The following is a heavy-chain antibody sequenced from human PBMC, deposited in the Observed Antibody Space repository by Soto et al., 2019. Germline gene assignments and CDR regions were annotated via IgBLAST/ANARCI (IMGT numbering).Heavy chain of an antibody. CDR1: GFTFSSYA. CDR2: ISGSGGST. V-gene: IGHV3-23*01. D-gene: IGHD4-4*01. J-gene: IGHJ6*03. Sequence: EVQLLESGGGLVQPGGSLRLSCAASGFTFSSYAMSWVRQAPGKGLEWVSAISGSGGSTYYADSGQGRFTISRDNSKNTLYLQMNSLRAEDTDVYYCAKSVRQDYNLYYYYYYMDVWGKGTTVTVSS. CDR3: AKSVRQDYNLYYYYYYMDV.